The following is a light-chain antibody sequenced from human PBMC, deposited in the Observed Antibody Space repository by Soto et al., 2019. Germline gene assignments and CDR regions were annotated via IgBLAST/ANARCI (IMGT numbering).Light chain of an antibody. J-gene: IGKJ5*01. V-gene: IGKV1-39*01. Sequence: DIQMTQSPSSLSASVGDRVTIACRASQSISNYLNWYQQRPGKAPKLLIYAASSLQSGVPSRFSGSGSGTDFTLTISSLQPEDFATYYCQQLNSYPFTFGQGTRLEI. CDR1: QSISNY. CDR3: QQLNSYPFT. CDR2: AAS.